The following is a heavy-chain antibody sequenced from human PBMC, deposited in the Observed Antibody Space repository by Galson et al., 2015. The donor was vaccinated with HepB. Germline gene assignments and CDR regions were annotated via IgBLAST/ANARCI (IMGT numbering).Heavy chain of an antibody. CDR1: GYTFTSYD. V-gene: IGHV1-8*01. J-gene: IGHJ2*01. CDR3: ARGFDFWSGYQPYWYFDL. D-gene: IGHD3-3*01. CDR2: MNPNSGNT. Sequence: SVKVACKASGYTFTSYDINWVRQATGQGLEWMGWMNPNSGNTGYAQKFQGRVTMTRNTSISTAYMELSSLRSEDTAVYYCARGFDFWSGYQPYWYFDLWGRGTLVTVSS.